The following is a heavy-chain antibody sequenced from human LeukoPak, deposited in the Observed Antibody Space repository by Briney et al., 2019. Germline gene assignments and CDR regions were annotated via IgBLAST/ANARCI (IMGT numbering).Heavy chain of an antibody. CDR1: GFTFSHYW. Sequence: GGSLRLSCEASGFTFSHYWMTWYRQAPGKGLEWVANLNQDGSVQAYGDSVRGRFTISRDNAKNSVYIQMSSLRVEDTAMYYCARDHNVADVWGQGAMVTVSS. CDR2: LNQDGSVQ. D-gene: IGHD2-8*01. V-gene: IGHV3-7*01. J-gene: IGHJ3*01. CDR3: ARDHNVADV.